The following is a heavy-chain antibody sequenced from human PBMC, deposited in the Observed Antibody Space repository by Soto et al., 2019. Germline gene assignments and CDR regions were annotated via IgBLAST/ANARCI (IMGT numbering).Heavy chain of an antibody. J-gene: IGHJ5*02. D-gene: IGHD1-1*01. CDR3: ARHPTAKISTTGTTRWFDP. CDR2: IYYSGST. V-gene: IGHV4-39*01. Sequence: QLQLQESGPGLVKPSETLSLTCTVSGGSISSSSYYWGWIRQPPGKGLEWIGSIYYSGSTYYNPSLKSRVTISVDTSKNQFSLKLSSVTAADTAVYYCARHPTAKISTTGTTRWFDPWGQGTLVTVSS. CDR1: GGSISSSSYY.